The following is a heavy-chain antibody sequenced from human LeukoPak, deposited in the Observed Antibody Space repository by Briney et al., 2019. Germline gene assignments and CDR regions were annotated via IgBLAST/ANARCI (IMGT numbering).Heavy chain of an antibody. V-gene: IGHV3-48*03. D-gene: IGHD1-1*01. J-gene: IGHJ4*02. CDR1: GFTFSNYE. Sequence: QSGGSLRLSCAASGFTFSNYEINWVRQAPGKGLEWVSYISGGGDTIYYADSVKGRFTISRDNAKNLLYLQMNSLRAEDTAVYYCASTWDYWGQGTLVTVSS. CDR3: ASTWDY. CDR2: ISGGGDTI.